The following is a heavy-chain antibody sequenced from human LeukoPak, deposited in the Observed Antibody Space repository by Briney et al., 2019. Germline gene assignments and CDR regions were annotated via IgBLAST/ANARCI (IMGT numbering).Heavy chain of an antibody. V-gene: IGHV4-39*01. Sequence: PSETLSLTCTVSGGSISSSSYYWGWIRQPPGKGLEWIGSIYYSGSTYYNPSLKSRVTISVDTSKNQFSLKLSSVTAADTAVYYCARTTYYYDGSGYSLFDYWGQGTLVTVSS. CDR2: IYYSGST. CDR1: GGSISSSSYY. J-gene: IGHJ4*02. D-gene: IGHD3-22*01. CDR3: ARTTYYYDGSGYSLFDY.